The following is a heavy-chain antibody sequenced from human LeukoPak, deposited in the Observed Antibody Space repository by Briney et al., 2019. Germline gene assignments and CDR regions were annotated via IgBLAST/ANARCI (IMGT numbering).Heavy chain of an antibody. CDR2: IYYSGST. D-gene: IGHD3-9*01. V-gene: IGHV4-30-4*02. CDR3: ARAPDIYDAFDI. CDR1: SGSISTGDYY. J-gene: IGHJ3*02. Sequence: SETLSLTCTVSSGSISTGDYYWSWVRQPPGKGLEYIGYIYYSGSTYYDPSLKSRITISVDTSKNQFSLKLRSVTAADTAVYYCARAPDIYDAFDIWGLGTMVTVSS.